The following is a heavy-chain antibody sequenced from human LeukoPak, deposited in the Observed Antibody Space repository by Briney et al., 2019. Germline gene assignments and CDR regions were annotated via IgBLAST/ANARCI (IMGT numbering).Heavy chain of an antibody. CDR3: ARTSSWYAGAWFDS. CDR2: IYFSATP. D-gene: IGHD6-13*01. Sequence: SETLSLTCTVSRGSTRTSDYYWAWVRHPPGEGLKWLVIIYFSATPYFNPSLKSRVAVSIDTSKNQFSLKVTSVNASDTAVYFCARTSSWYAGAWFDSWGQGTLVTVSS. V-gene: IGHV4-39*01. CDR1: RGSTRTSDYY. J-gene: IGHJ5*01.